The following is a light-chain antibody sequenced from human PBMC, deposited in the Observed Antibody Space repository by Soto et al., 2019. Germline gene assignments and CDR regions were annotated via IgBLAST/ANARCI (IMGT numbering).Light chain of an antibody. CDR3: QQTYSTPLYT. Sequence: DIQMTQSPSSLSASVGDRVTITCRASQRISSYLNWYQQKPGKAPNLLIYAAYSLQSGVPSRFSGSGSGTDFTLTISSLQPEDFATYYCQQTYSTPLYTFGQGTKLEIK. CDR1: QRISSY. V-gene: IGKV1-39*01. J-gene: IGKJ2*01. CDR2: AAY.